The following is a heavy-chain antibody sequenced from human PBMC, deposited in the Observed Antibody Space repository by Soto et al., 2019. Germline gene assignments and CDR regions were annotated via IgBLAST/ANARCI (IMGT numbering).Heavy chain of an antibody. J-gene: IGHJ6*02. V-gene: IGHV3-33*01. CDR1: GFTFRTYG. Sequence: QMQLVESGGGVVQPGRSLRLSCAASGFTFRTYGIHWVRQAPGKGLEWVALIWFDGSKKYYVDSVKGRFAVSRDNSKNTLYLQMNSLRVEDTAVYYCARDQLVPYGYGMDVWGQGTTVTVSS. CDR3: ARDQLVPYGYGMDV. CDR2: IWFDGSKK. D-gene: IGHD2-2*01.